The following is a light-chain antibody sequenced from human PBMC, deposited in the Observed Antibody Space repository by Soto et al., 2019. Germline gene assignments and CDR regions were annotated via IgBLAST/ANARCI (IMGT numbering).Light chain of an antibody. J-gene: IGLJ2*01. Sequence: QSALTQPASVSGSPGQSITFSCTGTSNDIGGYNYVSWYQQHPGKAPKLMIFDVSNRPSGASYRFSGSKSGNTASLTISGLQAEDEADYYCSSYTSSSTLLFGGGTQLTLL. CDR1: SNDIGGYNY. CDR2: DVS. CDR3: SSYTSSSTLL. V-gene: IGLV2-14*01.